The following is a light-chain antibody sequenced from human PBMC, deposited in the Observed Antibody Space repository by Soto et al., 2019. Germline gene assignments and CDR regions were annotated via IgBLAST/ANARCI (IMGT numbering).Light chain of an antibody. CDR1: SNDIGGYNY. CDR2: DVS. Sequence: QSALTQPASVSGSPGQSITFSCTGTSNDIGGYNYVSWYQQHPGKAPKLMIFDVSNRPSGVSYRFSGSKSGNTASLTISGLQAEYEADYYCSSYTSSSTLLFGGGPKLTVL. V-gene: IGLV2-14*01. CDR3: SSYTSSSTLL. J-gene: IGLJ2*01.